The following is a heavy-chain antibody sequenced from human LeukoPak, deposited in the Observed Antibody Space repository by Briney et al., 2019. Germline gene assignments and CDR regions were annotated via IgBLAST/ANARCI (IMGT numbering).Heavy chain of an antibody. CDR2: IIPIFGTA. V-gene: IGHV1-69*06. CDR1: GGTFSSYA. J-gene: IGHJ5*02. Sequence: GASVKVSCKASGGTFSSYAISWVRQAPGQGLEWMGGIIPIFGTANYAQKFQGRVTITADKSTSTAYMELSSLRSEDTAVYYCARRRVTISANWFDPWGQGTLVTVSS. CDR3: ARRRVTISANWFDP. D-gene: IGHD3-9*01.